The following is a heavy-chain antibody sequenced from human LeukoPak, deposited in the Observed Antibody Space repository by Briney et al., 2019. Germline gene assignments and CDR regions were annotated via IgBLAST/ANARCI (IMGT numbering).Heavy chain of an antibody. J-gene: IGHJ4*02. CDR3: ARRRGTAPYDY. Sequence: SETLSLTCAVYGGSFSGYYWSWIRQPPGKGLEWIGEINHSGSTNYNPSLKSRVTISVDTSKNQFSLKLSSVTAADTAVYYFARRRGTAPYDYWGQGTLVTVSS. D-gene: IGHD1-1*01. CDR1: GGSFSGYY. V-gene: IGHV4-34*01. CDR2: INHSGST.